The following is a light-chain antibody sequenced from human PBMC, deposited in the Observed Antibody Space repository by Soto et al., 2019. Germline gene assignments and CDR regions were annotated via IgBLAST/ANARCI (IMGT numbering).Light chain of an antibody. Sequence: DILMTQSPLSLPVTPGEPASISCRSSQSLLYSNGYNYLDWYLQKPGQSPQLLIFLGSNRASGVPGRFSGSGSGTDFTLKISRVEAEDVGVYYCMQTLQMFTFGPGTKVDIK. CDR3: MQTLQMFT. CDR2: LGS. CDR1: QSLLYSNGYNY. V-gene: IGKV2-28*01. J-gene: IGKJ3*01.